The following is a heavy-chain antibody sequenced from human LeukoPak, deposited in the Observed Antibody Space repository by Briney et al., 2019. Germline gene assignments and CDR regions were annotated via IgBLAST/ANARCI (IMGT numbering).Heavy chain of an antibody. D-gene: IGHD2-15*01. V-gene: IGHV3-30*02. J-gene: IGHJ6*02. Sequence: GGSLRLSCAASGFTFSSYGMHWVRQAPGKGLEWVAVIWYDGSNKYYADSVKGRFTISRDNSKNTLYLQMNSLRAEDTAVYYCAKDRVVAAAYYYGMDVWGQGTTVTVSS. CDR3: AKDRVVAAAYYYGMDV. CDR1: GFTFSSYG. CDR2: IWYDGSNK.